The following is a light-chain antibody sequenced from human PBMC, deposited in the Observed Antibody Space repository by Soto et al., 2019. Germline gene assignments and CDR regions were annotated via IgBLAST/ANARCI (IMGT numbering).Light chain of an antibody. V-gene: IGKV3-20*01. CDR2: GAF. Sequence: EIVLTQSPGTLSLSPGERATLSCRASQSVSTNYLAWYQQKPGQAPWLLIYGAFNRAGGVQDRFSGSVSGTDFTLTISRLEPEDFAVYYCQQYGRSPTTFGQVTKVDSK. CDR1: QSVSTNY. J-gene: IGKJ1*01. CDR3: QQYGRSPTT.